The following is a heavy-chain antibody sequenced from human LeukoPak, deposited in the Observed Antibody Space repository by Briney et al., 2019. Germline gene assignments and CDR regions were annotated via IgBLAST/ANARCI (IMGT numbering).Heavy chain of an antibody. V-gene: IGHV3-23*01. CDR3: ARESIRSGSLKWFDP. CDR1: GFTFTSHV. CDR2: IDGSGHTT. Sequence: GGSLRLSCAASGFTFTSHVMSWVRQTPGKELEWVSAIDGSGHTTYYADSVRGRFIVSRDNSKKMLYLQMNSLRAEDTATYYCARESIRSGSLKWFDPWGQGTLVTVSS. J-gene: IGHJ5*02. D-gene: IGHD3-3*01.